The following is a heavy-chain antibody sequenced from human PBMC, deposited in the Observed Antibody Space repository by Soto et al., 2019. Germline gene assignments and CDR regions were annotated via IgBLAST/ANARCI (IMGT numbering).Heavy chain of an antibody. V-gene: IGHV4-39*01. CDR1: GDSISSSSSY. Sequence: SETLSLTCTVSGDSISSSSSYCGWIHHPPGKGLEWIGTVYRGITYSNPSLKSRVSVSVDTSKNQFSLNLSSVAAADTAIYYCATTRGIAVGGSFENWGQGTMVTVSS. J-gene: IGHJ4*02. D-gene: IGHD6-19*01. CDR2: VYRGIT. CDR3: ATTRGIAVGGSFEN.